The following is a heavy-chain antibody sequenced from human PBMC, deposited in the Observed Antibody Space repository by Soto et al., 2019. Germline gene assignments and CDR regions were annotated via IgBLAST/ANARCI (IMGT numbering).Heavy chain of an antibody. V-gene: IGHV3-33*01. J-gene: IGHJ5*02. CDR2: IWYDGSNK. CDR3: ARDGSRYCISTSCLGSLDP. CDR1: GFTFSSYG. Sequence: PGGSLRLSCAASGFTFSSYGMHWVRQAPGKGLEWVAVIWYDGSNKYYADSVKGRFTISRDNSKNTLYLQMNSLRAEDTAVYYCARDGSRYCISTSCLGSLDPWGKGTLVTVAS. D-gene: IGHD2-2*01.